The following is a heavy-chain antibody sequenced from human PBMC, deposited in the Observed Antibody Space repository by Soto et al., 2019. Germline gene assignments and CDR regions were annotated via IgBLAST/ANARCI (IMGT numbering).Heavy chain of an antibody. J-gene: IGHJ5*02. CDR3: AHTHRDGYPKT. CDR2: IYWDDDK. CDR1: GFSLSTSGVG. V-gene: IGHV2-5*02. Sequence: QITLKESGPPLVKPTQTLTLTCTFSGFSLSTSGVGVGWIRQPPGKALEWLALIYWDDDKRYSPSLKSRLTISKDTSKSKVVLTMTNMDPVDTATFFCAHTHRDGYPKTWGEGNLVTVS. D-gene: IGHD5-12*01.